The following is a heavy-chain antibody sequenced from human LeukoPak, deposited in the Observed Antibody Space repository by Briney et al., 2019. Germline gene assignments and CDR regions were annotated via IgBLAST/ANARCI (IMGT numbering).Heavy chain of an antibody. V-gene: IGHV5-51*01. CDR2: IYAADSDS. CDR1: GYSFSSYW. J-gene: IGHJ3*02. CDR3: ARIRVGATDAFDI. Sequence: GESLKISCKASGYSFSSYWIAWLRQMPGKGLEWMGIIYAADSDSRYSPSFQGQVTISADKSISTAYLQWSCLKASDTAMYYCARIRVGATDAFDIWGQGTMVTVSS. D-gene: IGHD1-26*01.